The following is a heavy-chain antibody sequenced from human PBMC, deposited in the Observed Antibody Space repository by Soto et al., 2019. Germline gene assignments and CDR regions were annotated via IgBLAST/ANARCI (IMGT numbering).Heavy chain of an antibody. V-gene: IGHV4-59*01. CDR3: ARDQYSSGLDY. D-gene: IGHD6-19*01. CDR2: IYYSGST. CDR1: GGSISSYY. Sequence: SETLSLTCTVSGGSISSYYWSWIRQPPGKGLEWIGYIYYSGSTNYNPSLKSRVTISVDTSKNQFSLKLSSVTAADTAVYYCARDQYSSGLDYWGQGTLVTVSS. J-gene: IGHJ4*02.